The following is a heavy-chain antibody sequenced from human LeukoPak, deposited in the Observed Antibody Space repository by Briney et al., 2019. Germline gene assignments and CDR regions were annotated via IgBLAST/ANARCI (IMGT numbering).Heavy chain of an antibody. J-gene: IGHJ4*02. V-gene: IGHV3-30*19. CDR1: GIAFSSSG. CDR3: ARVGSRYCSGANCYDGF. Sequence: GGSLRLSCVASGIAFSSSGMHWIRQAPGKGLEWVAFISYDGNNQYYADSVKGRFTISRDNSKNTLYLQMNNLRAEDTAIYYCARVGSRYCSGANCYDGFWGQGTLVSVSS. CDR2: ISYDGNNQ. D-gene: IGHD2-15*01.